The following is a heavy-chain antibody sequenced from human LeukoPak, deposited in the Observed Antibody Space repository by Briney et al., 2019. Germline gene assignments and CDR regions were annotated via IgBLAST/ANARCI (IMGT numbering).Heavy chain of an antibody. Sequence: GGSLRLSCAASGFTFSSYSMNWVRQAPGKGLEWVSSISSSSSYIYYADSVKGRFTISRDNAKNSLYLQMNSLRAEGTAVYYCARERGSIAAAGTPYFDYWGQGTLVTVSS. CDR3: ARERGSIAAAGTPYFDY. J-gene: IGHJ4*02. CDR2: ISSSSSYI. D-gene: IGHD6-13*01. V-gene: IGHV3-21*01. CDR1: GFTFSSYS.